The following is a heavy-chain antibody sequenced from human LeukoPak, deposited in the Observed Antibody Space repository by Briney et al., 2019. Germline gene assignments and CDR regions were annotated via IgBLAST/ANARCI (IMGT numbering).Heavy chain of an antibody. CDR3: ARYSGSYVLFDY. Sequence: SETLSLTCTVSGGSISSYYWSWIRQPAGKGLEWIGRIYPSGSTNYNPSLKSRVTMSVDTSKTQFSLKLSSVTAADTAVYYCARYSGSYVLFDYWGQGTLVTVSS. D-gene: IGHD1-26*01. CDR2: IYPSGST. J-gene: IGHJ4*02. V-gene: IGHV4-4*07. CDR1: GGSISSYY.